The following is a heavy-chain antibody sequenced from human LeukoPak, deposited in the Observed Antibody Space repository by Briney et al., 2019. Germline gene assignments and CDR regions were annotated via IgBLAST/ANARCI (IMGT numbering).Heavy chain of an antibody. V-gene: IGHV3-13*01. Sequence: PGGSLRLSCAASGFTFSSYDMHWVRQATGKGLEWVSAIGTAGDTYYPGSVKGRFTISRENAKNSLYLQMNSLRAGDTAVYYCARGGWFGESSWGFDPWGQGTLVTVSS. CDR3: ARGGWFGESSWGFDP. CDR2: IGTAGDT. CDR1: GFTFSSYD. J-gene: IGHJ5*02. D-gene: IGHD3-10*01.